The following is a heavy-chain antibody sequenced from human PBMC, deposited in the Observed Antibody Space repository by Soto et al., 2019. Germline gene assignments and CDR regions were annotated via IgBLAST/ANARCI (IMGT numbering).Heavy chain of an antibody. J-gene: IGHJ3*02. D-gene: IGHD6-19*01. V-gene: IGHV4-59*01. CDR1: GGSISSYY. CDR3: ARRYSSGWYDAFDI. Sequence: SETLSLTCTVSGGSISSYYWSWIRQPPGKGLEWIGYIYYSGSTNYNPSLKSRVTISVDTSKNQFSPKLSSVTAADTAVYYCARRYSSGWYDAFDIWGQGTMVTVSS. CDR2: IYYSGST.